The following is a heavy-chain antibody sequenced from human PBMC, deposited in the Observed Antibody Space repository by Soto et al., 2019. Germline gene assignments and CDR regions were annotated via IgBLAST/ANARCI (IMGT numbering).Heavy chain of an antibody. Sequence: QVQLQESGPGLVKPSQTLSLTCTVSGGSISSGDYYWSWVRQHPGKGREWIGYIAYSGSTYYNPSLKSRVTISVDTSKNQCSLKLSSVTAADTAVYYCAGGPYSGNAIDYWGQGTLVTVSS. CDR2: IAYSGST. CDR1: GGSISSGDYY. D-gene: IGHD1-26*01. V-gene: IGHV4-31*03. J-gene: IGHJ4*02. CDR3: AGGPYSGNAIDY.